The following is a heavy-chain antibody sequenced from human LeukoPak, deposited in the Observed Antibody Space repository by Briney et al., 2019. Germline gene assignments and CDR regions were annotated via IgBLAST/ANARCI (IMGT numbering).Heavy chain of an antibody. CDR1: GYTFTSYY. V-gene: IGHV1-46*01. D-gene: IGHD1-26*01. Sequence: GASVKVSXKASGYTFTSYYMHWVRQAPGQGLEWMGIINPSGGSTSYAQKFQGRVTMTRDTSTSTVYMELSSLRSEDTAVYYCGRVVVGAYLGYWGQGTLVTVSS. CDR2: INPSGGST. CDR3: GRVVVGAYLGY. J-gene: IGHJ4*02.